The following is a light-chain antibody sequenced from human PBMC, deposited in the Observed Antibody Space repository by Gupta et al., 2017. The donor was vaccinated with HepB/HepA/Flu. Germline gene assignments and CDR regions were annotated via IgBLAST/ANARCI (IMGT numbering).Light chain of an antibody. CDR1: QSVSSSY. V-gene: IGKV3-20*01. CDR3: QQYGSSPRT. Sequence: EIVLTQSPGTLSLSPGERATLSCRASQSVSSSYLAWYQQKPGQAPRLLIYGASSRATGIPDRFCGSGSGTDFTLTISRLEPEDFAVYYCQQYGSSPRTFGPGTKVDIK. CDR2: GAS. J-gene: IGKJ3*01.